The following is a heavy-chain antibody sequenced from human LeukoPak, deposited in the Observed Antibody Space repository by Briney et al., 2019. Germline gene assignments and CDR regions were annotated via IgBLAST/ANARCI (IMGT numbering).Heavy chain of an antibody. V-gene: IGHV3-23*01. Sequence: GGSLRLSCAASGFAFNNDAMTLVRQPPGKGLEWVSTIVGDSTIEYYADSVKGRFTISSDNSKTMLFLHMNSLRAEDTAIYYCARQPYFYYYLGVWGKGTTVTVTS. CDR2: IVGDSTIE. CDR3: ARQPYFYYYLGV. CDR1: GFAFNNDA. J-gene: IGHJ6*03. D-gene: IGHD5-18*01.